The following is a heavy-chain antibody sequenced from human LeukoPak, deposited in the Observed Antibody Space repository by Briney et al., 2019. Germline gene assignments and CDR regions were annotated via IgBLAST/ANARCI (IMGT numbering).Heavy chain of an antibody. V-gene: IGHV4-59*01. CDR1: GGSISSYY. CDR2: IYYSGST. CDR3: ARDLGYSSGSNWFDP. Sequence: SETLSLTCTVSGGSISSYYWSWIQQPPGKGLEWIGYIYYSGSTNYNPSLKSRVTMSVDTSKSQFSLNLSSVTAADTAVYYCARDLGYSSGSNWFDPWGQGTLVTVSS. D-gene: IGHD6-19*01. J-gene: IGHJ5*02.